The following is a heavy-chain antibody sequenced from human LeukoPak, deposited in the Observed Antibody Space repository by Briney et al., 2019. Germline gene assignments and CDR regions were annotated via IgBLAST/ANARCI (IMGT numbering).Heavy chain of an antibody. V-gene: IGHV1-18*01. CDR3: ARARNLAIAVAEFDY. CDR2: ISAYNGNT. D-gene: IGHD6-19*01. Sequence: ASVKVSCKASGYTFTSYGISWVRQAPGQGLEWMGWISAYNGNTNYAQKLQGRVTMTTDTSTSTAYMELRSLRSDDTAVYYCARARNLAIAVAEFDYWGQGTLVTVSS. CDR1: GYTFTSYG. J-gene: IGHJ4*02.